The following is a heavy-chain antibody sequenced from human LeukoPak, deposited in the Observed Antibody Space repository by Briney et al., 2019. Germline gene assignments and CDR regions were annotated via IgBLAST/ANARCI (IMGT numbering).Heavy chain of an antibody. CDR1: GGTFSSYA. CDR3: ARVEKYSSGWSPHYYYYYGMDV. D-gene: IGHD6-19*01. Sequence: SVTVSCKASGGTFSSYAISWVRQAPGQGLEWMGGIIPIFGTANYAQKFQGRVTITADESTSTAYMELSSLRSEDTAVYYCARVEKYSSGWSPHYYYYYGMDVWGQGTTVTVSS. J-gene: IGHJ6*02. CDR2: IIPIFGTA. V-gene: IGHV1-69*13.